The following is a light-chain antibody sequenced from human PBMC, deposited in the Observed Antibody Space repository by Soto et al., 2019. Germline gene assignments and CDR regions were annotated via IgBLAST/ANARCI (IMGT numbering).Light chain of an antibody. J-gene: IGKJ1*01. CDR2: XAS. Sequence: DIQMTQSPSSLSASVGNRVTITCQASQDIATYLNWYQQKPGKAPNLLXYXASNLETGVPSRLSGGGSGTHFTFTISNLQPEDIATSYCQQYDNLPPTWTFGQGTKVDIK. CDR3: QQYDNLPPTWT. CDR1: QDIATY. V-gene: IGKV1-33*01.